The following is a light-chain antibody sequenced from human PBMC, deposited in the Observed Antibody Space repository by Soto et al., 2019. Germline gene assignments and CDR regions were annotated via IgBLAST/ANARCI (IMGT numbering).Light chain of an antibody. CDR2: GAS. CDR3: QQYGGSPRT. CDR1: QSVNIY. J-gene: IGKJ1*01. V-gene: IGKV3D-15*01. Sequence: EIVMTQSPATLSVSPGERATLSCRASQSVNIYLAWYQQKPGQAPRLLIFGASYRATGIPARFSGSGSGTEFNLTISSLQSEDFAVYYCQQYGGSPRTFGQGTKVDIK.